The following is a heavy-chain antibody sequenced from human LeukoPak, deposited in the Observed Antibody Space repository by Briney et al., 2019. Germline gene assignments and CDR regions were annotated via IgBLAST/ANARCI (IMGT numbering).Heavy chain of an antibody. CDR3: AKSTCLDCHFLAY. J-gene: IGHJ4*02. V-gene: IGHV3-23*01. Sequence: SGGSLRLSCAPSGLPLSRYAMNWVRQAPGKRVEWVSDISGSGGSTSDADSVKGRLTISRDNSKNTLYLQMIGLRAEETAVYYCAKSTCLDCHFLAYWGQGTLVTVSS. D-gene: IGHD3-16*01. CDR1: GLPLSRYA. CDR2: ISGSGGST.